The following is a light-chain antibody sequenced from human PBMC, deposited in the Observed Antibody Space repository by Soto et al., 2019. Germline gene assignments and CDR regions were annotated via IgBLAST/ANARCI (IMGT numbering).Light chain of an antibody. J-gene: IGKJ5*01. CDR3: QQYSNGPPIT. CDR1: QSVSIH. V-gene: IGKV3-15*01. CDR2: DTS. Sequence: TGMSQSPGTMSVSLWERATLSCRASQSVSIHLALYQQKPGQAPRLLIYDTSTRATGIPARFSGSGSGTEFTLTISSRQSEDFAVYYCQQYSNGPPITFGQGTRLEIK.